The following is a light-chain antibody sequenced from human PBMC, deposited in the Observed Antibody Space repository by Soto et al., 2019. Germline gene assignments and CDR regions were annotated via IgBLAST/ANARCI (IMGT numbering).Light chain of an antibody. Sequence: DIQITQSPSSLSASVGDRVTITCRASQSISSYLNWYQQKPGKAPKLLIYAASSLQSGVPSRFNGSGSGTDFTLTISSLQPEDFATYYCQQSYSTLKTFGQGTKWISN. J-gene: IGKJ1*01. CDR2: AAS. CDR1: QSISSY. CDR3: QQSYSTLKT. V-gene: IGKV1-39*01.